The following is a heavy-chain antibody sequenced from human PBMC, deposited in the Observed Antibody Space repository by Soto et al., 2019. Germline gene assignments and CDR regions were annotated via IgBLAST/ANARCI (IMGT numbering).Heavy chain of an antibody. D-gene: IGHD6-19*01. CDR3: ARHRTAVDGDLDY. J-gene: IGHJ4*02. CDR1: GISISSSSYY. CDR2: IYYSGST. Sequence: PSETLSLTCTVSGISISSSSYYWGWIRQPPGKGLEWIGSIYYSGSTYYNPSLKSRVTISVDTSKNQFSLKLSSVTAADTAVYYCARHRTAVDGDLDYWGQGTLVTVSS. V-gene: IGHV4-39*01.